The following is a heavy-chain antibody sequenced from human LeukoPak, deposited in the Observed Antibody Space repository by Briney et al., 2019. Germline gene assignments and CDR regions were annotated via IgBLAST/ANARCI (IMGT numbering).Heavy chain of an antibody. CDR3: ASAPYTSGWSVFDY. V-gene: IGHV4-61*08. D-gene: IGHD6-19*01. CDR2: IYYSGST. CDR1: GISLSASGVD. Sequence: SGPTLVKPTQTLTLTCTFSGISLSASGVDVGWVRQPPGKGLEWIGYIYYSGSTDSNPSLKSRVVISVDTSNNQFSLKLRSVTAADTAVYYCASAPYTSGWSVFDYWGQGTLVTVSS. J-gene: IGHJ4*02.